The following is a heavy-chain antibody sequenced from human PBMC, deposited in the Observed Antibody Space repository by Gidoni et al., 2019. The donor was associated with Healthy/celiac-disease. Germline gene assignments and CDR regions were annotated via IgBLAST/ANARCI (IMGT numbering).Heavy chain of an antibody. D-gene: IGHD2-2*01. CDR2: IRSSSSTK. Sequence: VQLVESGGGLVQPGGSLRLSCAASGFTFGSYSMTWVRQGAGKGLERVSYIRSSSSTKYYADSVKGRFSNSRDNAKNALNLRMNSLRDEDTAVYYCARFGVVPAAHYYGMDVWGQGTTVTVSS. V-gene: IGHV3-48*02. J-gene: IGHJ6*02. CDR3: ARFGVVPAAHYYGMDV. CDR1: GFTFGSYS.